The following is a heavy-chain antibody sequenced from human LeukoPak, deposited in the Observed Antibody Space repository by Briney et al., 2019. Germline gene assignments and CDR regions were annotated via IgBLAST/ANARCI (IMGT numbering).Heavy chain of an antibody. CDR2: IYSGCST. D-gene: IGHD1-26*01. CDR1: GFTVSSNY. J-gene: IGHJ4*02. V-gene: IGHV3-53*01. Sequence: PGGSLRLSCAASGFTVSSNYISWVRQAPGKGLEWVSVIYSGCSTYYADSVKGRFTISRDNSKNTLYLQMNSLRAEDTAVYYCARVVGATRYFDYWGQGTLVTVSS. CDR3: ARVVGATRYFDY.